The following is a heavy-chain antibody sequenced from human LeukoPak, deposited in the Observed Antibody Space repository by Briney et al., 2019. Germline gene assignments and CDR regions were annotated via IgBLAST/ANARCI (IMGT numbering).Heavy chain of an antibody. CDR2: IYYSGST. J-gene: IGHJ3*02. CDR3: ARDLSVAAYTRDAFDI. CDR1: GGSISSSSYY. Sequence: SETLSLTCTVSGGSISSSSYYWGWIRQPPGKGLEWIGSIYYSGSTYYIPSLKSRVTISVDTSKNQFSLKLSSVTAADTAVYYCARDLSVAAYTRDAFDIWGQGTMVTVSS. D-gene: IGHD3-16*02. V-gene: IGHV4-39*07.